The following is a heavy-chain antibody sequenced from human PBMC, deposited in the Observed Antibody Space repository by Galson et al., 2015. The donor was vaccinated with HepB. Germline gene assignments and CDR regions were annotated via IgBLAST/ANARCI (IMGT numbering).Heavy chain of an antibody. CDR3: AKDLVRGVTRYGMDV. V-gene: IGHV3-30*18. CDR2: ISYDGSNK. CDR1: GFTFRSYG. J-gene: IGHJ6*02. Sequence: SLRLSCAASGFTFRSYGMHWVRQAPGKGLEWVAVISYDGSNKYYGDSVKGRFTISRDNSKKTLYLQMNSLRAEDTAVYYCAKDLVRGVTRYGMDVWGQGTAVTVSS. D-gene: IGHD3-10*01.